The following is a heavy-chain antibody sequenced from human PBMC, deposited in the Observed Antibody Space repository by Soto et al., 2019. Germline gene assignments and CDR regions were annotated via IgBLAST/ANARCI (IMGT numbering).Heavy chain of an antibody. CDR1: GGSISSYY. J-gene: IGHJ6*03. D-gene: IGHD2-15*01. CDR2: IYYSGST. Sequence: PSETLSLTCTVSGGSISSYYWSWIRQPPGKGLEWIGYIYYSGSTNYNPSLKSRVTISVDTSKNQFSLKLSSVTAADTAVYYCARHRYCSGGSCYSGYYYYMDVWGKGTTVTVSS. CDR3: ARHRYCSGGSCYSGYYYYMDV. V-gene: IGHV4-59*08.